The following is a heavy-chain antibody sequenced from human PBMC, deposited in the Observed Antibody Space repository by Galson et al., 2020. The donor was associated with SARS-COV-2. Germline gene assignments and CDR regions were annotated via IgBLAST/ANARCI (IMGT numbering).Heavy chain of an antibody. CDR3: ARGTDYDFWSGYYSSIDY. Sequence: GESLKISCAASGFSFSSYWMTWVRQAPGKGLEWVANIKQDGSERYYVDSVKGRFTISRDNAKNSLYLQMNSLRAEDTAVYYCARGTDYDFWSGYYSSIDYWGQGTLVTVSS. CDR2: IKQDGSER. V-gene: IGHV3-7*05. CDR1: GFSFSSYW. J-gene: IGHJ4*02. D-gene: IGHD3-3*01.